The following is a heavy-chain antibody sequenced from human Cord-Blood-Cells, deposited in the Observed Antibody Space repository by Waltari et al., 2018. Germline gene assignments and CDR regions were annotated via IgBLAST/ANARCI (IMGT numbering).Heavy chain of an antibody. D-gene: IGHD6-13*01. CDR1: GYTFTGYY. J-gene: IGHJ3*02. Sequence: QVQLVQSGAEVKKPGASVKVSCKASGYTFTGYYMHWVRQAPGQGLEWMGGIKPTSGGTNDAQKCKGRVSTTRDTSISTAYMELSRLRSDDTAVYYCASIAAAGHDAFDIWGQGTMVTVSS. CDR3: ASIAAAGHDAFDI. V-gene: IGHV1-2*02. CDR2: IKPTSGGT.